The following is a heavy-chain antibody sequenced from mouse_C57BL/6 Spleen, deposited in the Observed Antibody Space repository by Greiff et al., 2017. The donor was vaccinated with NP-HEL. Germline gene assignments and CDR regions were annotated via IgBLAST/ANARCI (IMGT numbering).Heavy chain of an antibody. CDR1: GYSITSDY. J-gene: IGHJ1*03. Sequence: EVQLVESGPGLAKPSQTLSLTCSVTGYSITSDYWNWIRKFPGNKLEYMGYISYSGSTYYNPSLKSRISITRDTSKNQYYLQLNSVTTEDTATYYCARIYYDYDEGYWYFDVWGTGTTVTVSS. CDR2: ISYSGST. D-gene: IGHD2-4*01. V-gene: IGHV3-8*01. CDR3: ARIYYDYDEGYWYFDV.